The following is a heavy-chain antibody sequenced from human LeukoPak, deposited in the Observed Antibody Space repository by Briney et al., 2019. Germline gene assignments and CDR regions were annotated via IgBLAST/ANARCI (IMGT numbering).Heavy chain of an antibody. V-gene: IGHV3-30-3*01. J-gene: IGHJ3*02. Sequence: GGSLRLSCAASGFSFSDYAMHWVRQAPGKGLEWVAVISYEGGNKYYADSVKGRFTISRDNSKNTFYLQMNSLRTEDTAVYFCARDFNSLHTFDIWGQGTMVTVSS. CDR3: ARDFNSLHTFDI. D-gene: IGHD2-2*02. CDR2: ISYEGGNK. CDR1: GFSFSDYA.